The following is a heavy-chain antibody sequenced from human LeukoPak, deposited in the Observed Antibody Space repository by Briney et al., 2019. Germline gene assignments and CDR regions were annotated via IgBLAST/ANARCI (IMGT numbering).Heavy chain of an antibody. CDR1: GRSLSSYY. V-gene: IGHV4-59*01. CDR3: ARAVRGGRFLKDRRWFDP. Sequence: SESLSLTCTVSGRSLSSYYWSWIRHPPGGGLEWIGYTYYSGSTNYNPSLKSRVTISVDTSNNQFSLKLNSVTAADTAVYYCARAVRGGRFLKDRRWFDPWGQGTLVTVSS. CDR2: TYYSGST. D-gene: IGHD3-3*01. J-gene: IGHJ5*02.